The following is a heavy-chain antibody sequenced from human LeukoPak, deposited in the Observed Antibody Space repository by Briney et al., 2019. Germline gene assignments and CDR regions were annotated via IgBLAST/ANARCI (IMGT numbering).Heavy chain of an antibody. CDR3: VRKSRDFNAAFDI. D-gene: IGHD3/OR15-3a*01. J-gene: IGHJ3*02. Sequence: GGSLRLSCAASGFTVSNNYMSWVRQAPGKGLEWVSISYSDSSTNYADSVKGRFTISRDTSQTTLSLQMNGLRAEDTAMDYCVRKSRDFNAAFDIWGQGTVVTVSS. CDR2: SYSDSST. CDR1: GFTVSNNY. V-gene: IGHV3-53*01.